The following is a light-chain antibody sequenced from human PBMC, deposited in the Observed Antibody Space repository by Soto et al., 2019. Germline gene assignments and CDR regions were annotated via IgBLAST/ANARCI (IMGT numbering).Light chain of an antibody. CDR3: QQTYSTFVS. CDR1: QTIITF. V-gene: IGKV1-39*01. Sequence: DIQMTQSPSSLSASVGDRVTITCRSSQTIITFLHWFQQKPGKAPNLLIYDASSLQSGVPSRFSGSGSGTDFTLTISSLQPEDFGTYYCQQTYSTFVSFGGGTKVDMK. CDR2: DAS. J-gene: IGKJ4*01.